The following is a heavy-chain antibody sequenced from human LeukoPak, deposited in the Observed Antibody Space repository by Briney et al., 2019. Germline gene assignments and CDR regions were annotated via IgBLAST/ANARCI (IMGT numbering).Heavy chain of an antibody. Sequence: ASVKVSCKASGYTFSSYGFTWVRQAPGQGLEWMGWISTSKGNTDYAQKLQGRVTMTTDTSTSTAYMELRSLRSDDTAVYYCARATSPSYYDFWSGYYGFDYWGQGTLVTVSS. CDR1: GYTFSSYG. D-gene: IGHD3-3*01. J-gene: IGHJ4*02. V-gene: IGHV1-18*01. CDR2: ISTSKGNT. CDR3: ARATSPSYYDFWSGYYGFDY.